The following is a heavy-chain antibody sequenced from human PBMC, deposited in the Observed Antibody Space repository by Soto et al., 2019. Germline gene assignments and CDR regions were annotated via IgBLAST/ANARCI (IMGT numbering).Heavy chain of an antibody. CDR3: AITGAGYYIV. Sequence: VQLVESGGGLIQPGGSLRLSCAASGFTVSSNYLSWVRQAPGKGLEWVSVIFSADNTHYADSVKGRYTISRDNSKNTVFLQMNSLRAEDTAVYYCAITGAGYYIVWGQGTPVTVSS. CDR2: IFSADNT. D-gene: IGHD3-3*01. CDR1: GFTVSSNY. J-gene: IGHJ4*02. V-gene: IGHV3-53*01.